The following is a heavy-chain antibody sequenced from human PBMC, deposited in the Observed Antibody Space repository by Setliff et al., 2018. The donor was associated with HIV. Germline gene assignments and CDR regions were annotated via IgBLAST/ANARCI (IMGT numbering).Heavy chain of an antibody. CDR1: GYTFTSYY. J-gene: IGHJ4*02. D-gene: IGHD6-13*01. V-gene: IGHV1-46*01. CDR3: AKEYHTAATGTRVANYFDY. CDR2: INPSGGST. Sequence: GASVKVSCKPSGYTFTSYYMHWVRQAPGQGLEWMGIINPSGGSTNYAQKFQGRVTMTRDTSTSTVYMEMSSLRSEDTAIYYCAKEYHTAATGTRVANYFDYWGQGTLVTVSS.